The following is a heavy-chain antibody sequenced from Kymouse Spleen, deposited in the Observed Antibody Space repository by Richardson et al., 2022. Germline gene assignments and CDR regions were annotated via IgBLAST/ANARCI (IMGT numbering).Heavy chain of an antibody. CDR1: GFTFDDYA. CDR2: ISWNSGSI. D-gene: IGHD2-2*02. J-gene: IGHJ6*02. CDR3: AKDMGGVVVPAAISYYGMDV. Sequence: EVQLVESGGGLVQPGRSLRLSCAASGFTFDDYAMHWVRQAPGKGLEWVSGISWNSGSIGYADSVKGRFTISRDNAKNSLYLQMNSLRAEDTALYYCAKDMGGVVVPAAISYYGMDVWGQGTTVTVSS. V-gene: IGHV3-9*01.